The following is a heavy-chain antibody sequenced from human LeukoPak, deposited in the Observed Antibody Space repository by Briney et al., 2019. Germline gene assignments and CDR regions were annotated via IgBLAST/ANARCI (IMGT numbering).Heavy chain of an antibody. V-gene: IGHV3-23*01. Sequence: PGGSLRLSCAASGFTFSSYAMSWVRQAPGKGLEWVSAISGSGGSTYYADSVKGRFTISRDNSKNTLYLQMNSLRAEDTAVYYCAKAYYDSSGYYYLGYYYYYGMDVWGQGTTVTVSS. J-gene: IGHJ6*02. CDR2: ISGSGGST. CDR1: GFTFSSYA. CDR3: AKAYYDSSGYYYLGYYYYYGMDV. D-gene: IGHD3-22*01.